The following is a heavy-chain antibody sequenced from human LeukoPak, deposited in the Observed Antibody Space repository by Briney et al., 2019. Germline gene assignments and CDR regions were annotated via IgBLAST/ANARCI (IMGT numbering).Heavy chain of an antibody. D-gene: IGHD3-22*01. CDR2: ISASGGST. CDR3: AKGFYDNSASGVFDI. Sequence: GGSLRLSCAASGFTFSSFATGWVRQAPGKGLEWVSGISASGGSTYYADSVKGRFTISRDNSKNTLYLQMNSLRAEDTAVYYCAKGFYDNSASGVFDIWGQGTMVTVSS. V-gene: IGHV3-23*01. CDR1: GFTFSSFA. J-gene: IGHJ3*02.